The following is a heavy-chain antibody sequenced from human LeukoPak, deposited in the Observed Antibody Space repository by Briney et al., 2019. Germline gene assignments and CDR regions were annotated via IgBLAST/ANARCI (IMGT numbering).Heavy chain of an antibody. Sequence: PSETLSLTCAVYGGSFSGYYWSWIRQPPGKGLEWIGEINHSGSTNYNPSLKSRVTMSVDTSKNQFSLKLSSVTAADTAVYYCARDAGKYYYDSSGYYFDYWGQGTLVTVSS. D-gene: IGHD3-22*01. V-gene: IGHV4-34*01. CDR2: INHSGST. CDR1: GGSFSGYY. CDR3: ARDAGKYYYDSSGYYFDY. J-gene: IGHJ4*02.